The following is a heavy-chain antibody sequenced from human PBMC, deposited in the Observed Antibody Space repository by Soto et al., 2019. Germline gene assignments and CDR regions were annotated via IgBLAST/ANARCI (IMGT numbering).Heavy chain of an antibody. D-gene: IGHD3-3*01. CDR1: GGSISSYY. CDR3: ARMYYDFWSGPEASYGMDV. Sequence: SETLSLTCTVSGGSISSYYWSWIRQPPGKGLEWIGYIYYSGSTNYNPSLKSRVTISVDTSKNQFSLKLSSVTAADTAVYYCARMYYDFWSGPEASYGMDVWGQGTTVTVSS. V-gene: IGHV4-59*01. J-gene: IGHJ6*02. CDR2: IYYSGST.